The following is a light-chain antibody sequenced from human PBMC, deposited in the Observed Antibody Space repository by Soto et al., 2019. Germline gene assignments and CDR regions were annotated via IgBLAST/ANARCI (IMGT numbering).Light chain of an antibody. CDR1: SSNIGNNY. CDR2: AND. Sequence: QSVLTQPPSVSAAPGQKVTISCSGGSSNIGNNYVSWYQQLPGTAPKLLIYANDKRPSGIPDRFSGSKSGTSATLGITGLQTGDGADYYCGTWDSSLSVVVFGAGTTLTVL. CDR3: GTWDSSLSVVV. V-gene: IGLV1-51*01. J-gene: IGLJ2*01.